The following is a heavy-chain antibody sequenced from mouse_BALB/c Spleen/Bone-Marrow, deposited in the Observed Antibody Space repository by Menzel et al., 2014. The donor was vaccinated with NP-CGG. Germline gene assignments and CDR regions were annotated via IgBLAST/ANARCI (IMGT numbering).Heavy chain of an antibody. V-gene: IGHV1-63*01. CDR2: IYPGSGNT. CDR3: ARPQFISGGYYAMDY. J-gene: IGHJ4*01. D-gene: IGHD1-2*01. CDR1: GYAFTNYW. Sequence: VQLQQSGAELVRPGTSVKISCKASGYAFTNYWLDWVKQSPGHGLEWIGDIYPGSGNTYFNEKFKGKATLTADKSSSTAYMQLSSLTSEDSAVYFCARPQFISGGYYAMDYWGQGTSVTVSS.